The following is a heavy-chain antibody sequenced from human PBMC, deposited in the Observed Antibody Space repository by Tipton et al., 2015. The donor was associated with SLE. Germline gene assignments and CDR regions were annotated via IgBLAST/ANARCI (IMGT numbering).Heavy chain of an antibody. CDR3: ARRGIAAAGNDY. D-gene: IGHD6-13*01. J-gene: IGHJ4*02. CDR1: GYSLSSGYY. V-gene: IGHV4-38-2*01. CDR2: IYHSGST. Sequence: TLSLTCAVSGYSLSSGYYWGWIRQPPGKGLEWIGSIYHSGSTYYNPSLKSRVTISVDTSKNQFSLKLSSVTAADTAVYYCARRGIAAAGNDYWGQGTLVTVSS.